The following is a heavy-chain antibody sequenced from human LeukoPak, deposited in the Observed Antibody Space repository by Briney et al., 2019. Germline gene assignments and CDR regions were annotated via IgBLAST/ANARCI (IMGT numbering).Heavy chain of an antibody. CDR3: ARGSMGRTTGPHYD. CDR2: ITSNSYI. Sequence: PGGSLGLSCAASGFTFSDFSMSWVRQAPGRGLEWVSVITSNSYIFDADSVKGRFTISRDNAKKSLYLQMNSLRAEDTAVYYCARGSMGRTTGPHYDWGRGTLVTVSS. J-gene: IGHJ4*02. V-gene: IGHV3-21*01. D-gene: IGHD1-26*01. CDR1: GFTFSDFS.